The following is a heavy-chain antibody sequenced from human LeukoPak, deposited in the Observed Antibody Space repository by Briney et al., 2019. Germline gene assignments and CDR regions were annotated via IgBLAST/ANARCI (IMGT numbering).Heavy chain of an antibody. CDR3: ARGESIAAAGGGRAFDI. Sequence: ASVKVSCKASGYTFTGYYMHWVRQAPGQGLEWMGIINPSGGSTSYAQKFQGRVTMTRDMSTSTVYMELSSLRSEDTAVYYCARGESIAAAGGGRAFDIWGQGTMVTVSS. V-gene: IGHV1-46*01. CDR1: GYTFTGYY. J-gene: IGHJ3*02. CDR2: INPSGGST. D-gene: IGHD6-13*01.